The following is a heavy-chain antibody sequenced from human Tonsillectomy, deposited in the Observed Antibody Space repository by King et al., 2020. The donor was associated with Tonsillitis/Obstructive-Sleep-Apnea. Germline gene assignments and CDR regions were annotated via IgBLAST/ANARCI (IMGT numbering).Heavy chain of an antibody. CDR3: AKGESTVGATLGGDY. CDR1: GFTFDDYA. CDR2: ISWNSGSI. Sequence: VQLVESGGGLVQPGRSLRLSCAASGFTFDDYAMHWVRQAPGKGLEWVSGISWNSGSIGYADSVKGRFTISRDNAKNSLYLQMNSLRAEDTALYYCAKGESTVGATLGGDYWGQGTLVTVSS. D-gene: IGHD1-26*01. V-gene: IGHV3-9*01. J-gene: IGHJ4*02.